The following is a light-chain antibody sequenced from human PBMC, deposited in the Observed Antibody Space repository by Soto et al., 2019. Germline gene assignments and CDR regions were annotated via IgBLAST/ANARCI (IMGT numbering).Light chain of an antibody. V-gene: IGLV2-8*01. CDR1: SSDVGGYNY. J-gene: IGLJ1*01. CDR2: EVN. CDR3: KSYEGSNIYV. Sequence: QSVLTQPPSASGSPGQSVTISCTGTSSDVGGYNYVSWYQQHPGKAPKLMIYEVNKRPSGVPDRFSGSKSGNTASLTVSGLQAEDEADYYCKSYEGSNIYVFGTATKVTL.